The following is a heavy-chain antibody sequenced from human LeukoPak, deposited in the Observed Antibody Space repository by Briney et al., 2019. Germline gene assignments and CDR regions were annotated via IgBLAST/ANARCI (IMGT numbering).Heavy chain of an antibody. V-gene: IGHV1-8*03. CDR1: GYTFTSYD. J-gene: IGHJ6*03. D-gene: IGHD5-24*01. CDR3: ARAEVDGYNPYYYYMDV. Sequence: ASVKVSCKASGYTFTSYDINWVRQATGQGLEWMGWMNPNSGNTGYAQKFQGRVTITRNTSISTAYMELSSLRSEDTAVYYCARAEVDGYNPYYYYMDVWGKGTTVTVSS. CDR2: MNPNSGNT.